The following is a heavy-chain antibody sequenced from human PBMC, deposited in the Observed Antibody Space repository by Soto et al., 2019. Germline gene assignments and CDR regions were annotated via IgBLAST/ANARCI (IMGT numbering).Heavy chain of an antibody. Sequence: SDTLSLTCTVSGGSISSYYWIWIRQPPGKGLEWIGYIYYSGSTNYNPSLKSRVTISVDTSKNQFSLKLSSVTAADTAVYYCARDSAYCTNGVCYKNYYYYGMDVWGQGTTVTVSS. V-gene: IGHV4-59*01. J-gene: IGHJ6*02. CDR3: ARDSAYCTNGVCYKNYYYYGMDV. CDR1: GGSISSYY. D-gene: IGHD2-8*01. CDR2: IYYSGST.